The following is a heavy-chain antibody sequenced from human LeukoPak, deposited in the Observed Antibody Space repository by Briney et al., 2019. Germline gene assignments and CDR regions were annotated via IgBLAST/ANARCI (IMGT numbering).Heavy chain of an antibody. CDR1: GYTFTSYG. CDR3: ARSVLLWFGERKGYNWFDP. D-gene: IGHD3-10*01. J-gene: IGHJ5*02. V-gene: IGHV1-18*01. Sequence: ASVTVSCKASGYTFTSYGISWVRQAPGQGLEWMGWISAYNGNTNYAQKLQGRVTMTTDTSTSTAYMELRSLRSDDTAVYYCARSVLLWFGERKGYNWFDPWGQGTLVTVSS. CDR2: ISAYNGNT.